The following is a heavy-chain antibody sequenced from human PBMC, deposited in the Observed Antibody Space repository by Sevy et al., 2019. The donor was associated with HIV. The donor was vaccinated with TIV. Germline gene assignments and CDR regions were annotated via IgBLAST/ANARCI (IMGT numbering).Heavy chain of an antibody. V-gene: IGHV3-30-3*01. J-gene: IGHJ4*02. CDR2: ISYDGSNK. Sequence: GGSLRLSCAASGFTFSSYAMHWVRQAPGKGLEWVAVISYDGSNKYYADSVKGRFTISRDNSKNTLYLQMNSLRAEDTAVYYCARAPIVVVIAPAHYWGQGTLVTVSS. CDR3: ARAPIVVVIAPAHY. D-gene: IGHD3-22*01. CDR1: GFTFSSYA.